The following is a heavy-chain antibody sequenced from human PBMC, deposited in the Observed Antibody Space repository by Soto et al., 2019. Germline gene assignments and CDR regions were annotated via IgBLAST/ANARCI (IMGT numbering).Heavy chain of an antibody. V-gene: IGHV4-39*01. CDR2: IYYSGST. CDR1: GGSISTSYY. D-gene: IGHD3-10*01. CDR3: ATPWFGDGDY. Sequence: QLQLQESGPGLVKPSETLSLTCTVSGGSISTSYYWGWIRQPPGKGLEWIGSIYYSGSTYYNPSLKGRVTISVDTSKNQFSRKLSSVTAADTAVYYCATPWFGDGDYWGQGTLVTVSS. J-gene: IGHJ4*02.